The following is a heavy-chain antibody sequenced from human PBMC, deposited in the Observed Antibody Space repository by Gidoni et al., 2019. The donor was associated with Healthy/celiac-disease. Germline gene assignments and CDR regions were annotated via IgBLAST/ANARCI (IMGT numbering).Heavy chain of an antibody. CDR1: GGSISSSSYY. J-gene: IGHJ4*02. Sequence: QLQLQESGPGLVKPSETLSLTCTVSGGSISSSSYYWGWIRQPPGKGLEWIGSIYYSGSTYYNPSLKSRVTISVDTSKNQFSLKLSSVTAADTAVYYCAIVGARGRAFDYWGQGTLVTVSS. D-gene: IGHD1-26*01. CDR3: AIVGARGRAFDY. V-gene: IGHV4-39*01. CDR2: IYYSGST.